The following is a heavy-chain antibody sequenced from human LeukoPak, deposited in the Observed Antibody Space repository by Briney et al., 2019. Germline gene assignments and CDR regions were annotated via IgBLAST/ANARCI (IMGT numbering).Heavy chain of an antibody. CDR3: ARGRRDLDAFDI. J-gene: IGHJ3*02. V-gene: IGHV1-2*02. Sequence: ASVKVSCKASGYTFTGYYMHWVRQAPGQGLEWMGWINPNSGGTNYAQKFQGRVTMTRNTSISTAYMELSSLRSEDTAVYYCARGRRDLDAFDIWGQGTMVTVSS. CDR2: INPNSGGT. CDR1: GYTFTGYY.